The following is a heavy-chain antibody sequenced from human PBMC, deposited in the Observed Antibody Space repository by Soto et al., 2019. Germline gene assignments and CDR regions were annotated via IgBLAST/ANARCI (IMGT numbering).Heavy chain of an antibody. J-gene: IGHJ5*02. Sequence: GGSLRLSCSASGFTFSSFSMHWVRQSPGKGLEYVSHMSSDGGRIYYADSVKGRFTISRDNSKNMLYLQMSSLRPDDSAVYYCVKSRGGANYTYYFDPWGQGIPVTVSS. CDR1: GFTFSSFS. V-gene: IGHV3-64D*06. D-gene: IGHD3-22*01. CDR2: MSSDGGRI. CDR3: VKSRGGANYTYYFDP.